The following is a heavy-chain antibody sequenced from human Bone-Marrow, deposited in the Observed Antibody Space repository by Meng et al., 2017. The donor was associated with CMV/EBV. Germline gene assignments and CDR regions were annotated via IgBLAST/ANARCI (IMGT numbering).Heavy chain of an antibody. D-gene: IGHD3-3*01. CDR2: ITTLNGDT. V-gene: IGHV1-18*01. Sequence: ASVKVSCKASGYSFSNYGITWVRQAPGQGLEWMGWITTLNGDTDSAQKFQDRVAMTTDTSTGTAYMELRSLRSDDTAVYYCARQLPITIFGVVTYYFDFWGQGTLVTVPQ. CDR3: ARQLPITIFGVVTYYFDF. CDR1: GYSFSNYG. J-gene: IGHJ4*02.